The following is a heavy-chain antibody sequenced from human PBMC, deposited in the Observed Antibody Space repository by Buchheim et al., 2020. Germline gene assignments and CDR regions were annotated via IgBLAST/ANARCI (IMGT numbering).Heavy chain of an antibody. Sequence: EVQLVESGGGLVQPGGSLRLSCAASGFTFSSYWMSWVRQAPGKGLEWVANIKQDGSEKYYVDSVKGRFTISRDNAKNSLYLQMNSLRAEDTAVYYCARDPVPYYDFWSGYGRYYYGMDVWGQGTT. CDR2: IKQDGSEK. J-gene: IGHJ6*02. D-gene: IGHD3-3*01. CDR3: ARDPVPYYDFWSGYGRYYYGMDV. CDR1: GFTFSSYW. V-gene: IGHV3-7*01.